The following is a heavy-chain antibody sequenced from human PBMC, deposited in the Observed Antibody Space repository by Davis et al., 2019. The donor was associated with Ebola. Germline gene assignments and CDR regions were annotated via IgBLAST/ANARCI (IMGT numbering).Heavy chain of an antibody. J-gene: IGHJ6*02. Sequence: AASVKVSCKASGYTFTSYDINWVRQATGQGLEWMGWMNPNSGNTGYAQKFQGRVTMTRNTSISTAYMELSSLRSEDTAVYYCARRHCSGGSCYPYYYYYYGMDVWGQGTTVTVSS. CDR1: GYTFTSYD. V-gene: IGHV1-8*01. CDR2: MNPNSGNT. CDR3: ARRHCSGGSCYPYYYYYYGMDV. D-gene: IGHD2-15*01.